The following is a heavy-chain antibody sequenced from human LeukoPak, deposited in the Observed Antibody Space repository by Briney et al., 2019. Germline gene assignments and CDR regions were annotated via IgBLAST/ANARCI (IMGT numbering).Heavy chain of an antibody. D-gene: IGHD1-1*01. V-gene: IGHV3-21*01. CDR1: GFTFSSYN. CDR2: ISSSSSNI. Sequence: PGGSLRLSCAASGFTFSSYNMNWVRQAPGKGLEWVSSISSSSSNIYYTDPVKGRFTISRDNAQKSLYLQMDSLRVEDTAVYYCVRDRGGVTGTGSLRDYWGQGTLVTVSS. J-gene: IGHJ4*02. CDR3: VRDRGGVTGTGSLRDY.